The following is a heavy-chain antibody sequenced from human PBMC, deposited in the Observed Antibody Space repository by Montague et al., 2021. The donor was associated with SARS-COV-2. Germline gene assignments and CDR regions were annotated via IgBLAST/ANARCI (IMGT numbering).Heavy chain of an antibody. D-gene: IGHD6-6*01. CDR2: IDYSGNT. J-gene: IGHJ4*02. Sequence: SETLSLTCTVSGGSISSCNYYWVWNRPPPGKGLEWIGSIDYSGNTYYSRPHKSRVTISVVTSKNQLSLKLSAATTADTAVYYCARISGELVLLWGRGTLVTVSS. V-gene: IGHV4-39*07. CDR3: ARISGELVLL. CDR1: GGSISSCNYY.